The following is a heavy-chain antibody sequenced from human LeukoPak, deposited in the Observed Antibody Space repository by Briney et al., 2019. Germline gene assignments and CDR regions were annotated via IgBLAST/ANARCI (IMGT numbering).Heavy chain of an antibody. J-gene: IGHJ4*02. Sequence: SETLSLTCTVSGGSISSSSYYWGWIRQPPGKGLEWIGSIYYSGSTYYNPSLKSRVTISVDTSKNQFSLKLSSVTAADTAVYYCARHKNARGYSNDIDYWGQGTLVTVSS. CDR1: GGSISSSSYY. V-gene: IGHV4-39*01. CDR3: ARHKNARGYSNDIDY. CDR2: IYYSGST. D-gene: IGHD5-18*01.